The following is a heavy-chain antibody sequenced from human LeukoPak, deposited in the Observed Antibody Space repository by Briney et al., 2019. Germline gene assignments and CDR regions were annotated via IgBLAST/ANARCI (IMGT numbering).Heavy chain of an antibody. V-gene: IGHV4-59*01. CDR3: ARALYFYASGSYSYYFDY. CDR1: GGCSSGYS. Sequence: PSETLSRTCTGPGGCSSGYSWSWVRQRPGKGLEGIGYVYYSGSTAYHPSLKSRVTISLDTSRNPFSLKLSSVTAADTAVYYCARALYFYASGSYSYYFDYWGQGTLVTVSS. J-gene: IGHJ4*02. D-gene: IGHD3-10*01. CDR2: VYYSGST.